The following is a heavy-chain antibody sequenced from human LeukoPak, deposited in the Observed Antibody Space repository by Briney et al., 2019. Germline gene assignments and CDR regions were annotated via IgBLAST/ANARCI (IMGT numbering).Heavy chain of an antibody. CDR1: GGTFSNYA. V-gene: IGHV1-2*06. Sequence: ASVKVSCKTSGGTFSNYAINWVRQAPGQGLEWMGRINPNSGGTNYAQKFQGRVTMTRDTSISTAYMELSRLRSDDTAVYYCARLGFGESHAFDIWGQGTMVTVSS. D-gene: IGHD3-10*01. CDR3: ARLGFGESHAFDI. CDR2: INPNSGGT. J-gene: IGHJ3*02.